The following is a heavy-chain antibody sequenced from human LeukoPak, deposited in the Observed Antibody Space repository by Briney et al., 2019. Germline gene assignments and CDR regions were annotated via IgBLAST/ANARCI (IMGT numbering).Heavy chain of an antibody. CDR1: GFTFSSYG. V-gene: IGHV3-30*18. CDR2: ISYDGSNK. Sequence: PGGSLRLSCAASGFTFSSYGMHWVRQAPGKGLEWVAIISYDGSNKYYADSVKGRFTISRDNSKNTLYLQMNSLRAEDTAVYYYAKDNEDYWGQGTLVTVSS. D-gene: IGHD2-8*01. CDR3: AKDNEDY. J-gene: IGHJ4*02.